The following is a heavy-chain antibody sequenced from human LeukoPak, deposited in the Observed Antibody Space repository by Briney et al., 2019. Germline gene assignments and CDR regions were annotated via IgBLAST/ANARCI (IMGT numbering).Heavy chain of an antibody. Sequence: SETLSLTCTVSGGSISSSNYYWGWIRQPPGKGLEWIASIHYSGTTYYNPSLKSRVTISVDTSKNHFSLNLNSVTAADTAVYYCARDLAQNYYGSGSDDAFDIWGQGTMVTVSS. J-gene: IGHJ3*02. V-gene: IGHV4-39*02. D-gene: IGHD3-10*01. CDR3: ARDLAQNYYGSGSDDAFDI. CDR2: IHYSGTT. CDR1: GGSISSSNYY.